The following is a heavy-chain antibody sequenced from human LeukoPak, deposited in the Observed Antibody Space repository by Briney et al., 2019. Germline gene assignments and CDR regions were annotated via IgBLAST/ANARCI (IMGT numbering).Heavy chain of an antibody. V-gene: IGHV1-2*04. Sequence: ASMKVSCKASGYTFTGYYMHWVRQAPGQGLEWMGWINPNSGGTNYAQKFQGWVTMTRDTSISTAYMELSRLRSDDTAVYYCARSHYYGSGSVYGMDVWGKGTTVTVSS. CDR1: GYTFTGYY. J-gene: IGHJ6*04. CDR2: INPNSGGT. CDR3: ARSHYYGSGSVYGMDV. D-gene: IGHD3-10*01.